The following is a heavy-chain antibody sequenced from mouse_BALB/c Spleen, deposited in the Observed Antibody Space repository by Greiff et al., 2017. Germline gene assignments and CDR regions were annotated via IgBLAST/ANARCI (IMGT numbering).Heavy chain of an antibody. CDR1: GFTFSSFG. Sequence: EVKLMESGGGLVQPGGSRKLSCAASGFTFSSFGMHWVRQAPEKGLEWVAYISSGSSTIYYADTVKGRFTISRDHPKNTLFLQMTSLRSEDTAMYYCARWPRLRGYAMDYWGQGTSGTVSS. J-gene: IGHJ4*01. CDR2: ISSGSSTI. V-gene: IGHV5-17*02. D-gene: IGHD1-1*01. CDR3: ARWPRLRGYAMDY.